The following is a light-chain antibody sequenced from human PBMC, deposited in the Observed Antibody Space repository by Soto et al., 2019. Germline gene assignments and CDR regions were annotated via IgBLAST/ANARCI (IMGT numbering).Light chain of an antibody. CDR2: DAS. CDR3: QQYENLPT. V-gene: IGKV1-33*01. J-gene: IGKJ5*01. Sequence: IHMTQSPSSLSASVGDRVTITCQASQNINNYLNWYQQKPGRAPKLLIYDASNLEAGVPSRFRGSGSGTDFTFTISRLKPEDIATYYCQQYENLPTFGQGTRLEIK. CDR1: QNINNY.